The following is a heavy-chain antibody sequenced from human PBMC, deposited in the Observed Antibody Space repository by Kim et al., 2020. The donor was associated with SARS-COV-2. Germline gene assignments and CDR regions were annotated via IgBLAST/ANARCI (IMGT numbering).Heavy chain of an antibody. CDR2: INTNTGNP. D-gene: IGHD3-10*01. CDR3: ATGLLWFGELLSDAFDI. CDR1: GYTFTSYA. Sequence: ASVKVSCKASGYTFTSYAMNWVRQAPGQGLEWMGWINTNTGNPTYAQGFTGRFVFSLDTSVSTAYLQISSLKAEDTAVYYCATGLLWFGELLSDAFDIWGQGTMVTVSS. V-gene: IGHV7-4-1*02. J-gene: IGHJ3*02.